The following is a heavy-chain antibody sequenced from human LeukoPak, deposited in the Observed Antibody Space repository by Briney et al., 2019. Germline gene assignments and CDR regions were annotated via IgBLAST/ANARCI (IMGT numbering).Heavy chain of an antibody. J-gene: IGHJ5*02. V-gene: IGHV3-23*01. D-gene: IGHD3-3*01. CDR3: AKDFPSWYYDFWSGYYLDP. CDR2: ISSSGGST. CDR1: GFTFSSYA. Sequence: GGSLRLSCAASGFTFSSYAMSWDRQAPGKGLEWVSAISSSGGSTYYAGSVKGRFTISRDNSKNTLYLQMNSLRAEDTAVYYCAKDFPSWYYDFWSGYYLDPWGQGTLVTVSS.